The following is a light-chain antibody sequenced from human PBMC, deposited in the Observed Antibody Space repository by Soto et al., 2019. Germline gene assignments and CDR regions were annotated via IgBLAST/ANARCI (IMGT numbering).Light chain of an antibody. CDR1: QSVSSSY. CDR3: QQYGSSPWT. Sequence: EIVLTQSPGTLSLSPGERATLSCRASQSVSSSYLAWYQQKPGQAPRLLIYGASSRATGIPDRFSGSGSGTDFTLTISSLVPEDFAVYYCQQYGSSPWTFGQGTKVEIK. J-gene: IGKJ1*01. CDR2: GAS. V-gene: IGKV3-20*01.